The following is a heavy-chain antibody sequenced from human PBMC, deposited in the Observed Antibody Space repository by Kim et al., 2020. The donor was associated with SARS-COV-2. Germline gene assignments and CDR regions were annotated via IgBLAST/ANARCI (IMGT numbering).Heavy chain of an antibody. J-gene: IGHJ4*01. CDR1: GFTFSTYG. D-gene: IGHD3-10*01. CDR2: ISGSGAET. CDR3: AKGGFRGVIIADRDY. Sequence: GGSPRLSCAVSGFTFSTYGMTWVRQAPGKGLEWVSSISGSGAETSYGDSVKGRFTISRDNSRNTVYLHMNSLRAEDTAVYYCAKGGFRGVIIADRDYWG. V-gene: IGHV3-23*01.